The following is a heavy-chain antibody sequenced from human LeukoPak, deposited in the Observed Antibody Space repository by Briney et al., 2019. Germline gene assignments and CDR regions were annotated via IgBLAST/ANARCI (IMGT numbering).Heavy chain of an antibody. CDR3: ARQDLRNPTLAAFDI. D-gene: IGHD1-14*01. CDR1: GGTFSSYA. J-gene: IGHJ3*02. Sequence: SVKVSCKASGGTFSSYAISWVRQAPGQGLEWMGGIIPIFGTANYAQKFQGRVTITADESTSTAYMELSSLRSEDTAVYYCARQDLRNPTLAAFDIWGQGTMVTVSS. CDR2: IIPIFGTA. V-gene: IGHV1-69*13.